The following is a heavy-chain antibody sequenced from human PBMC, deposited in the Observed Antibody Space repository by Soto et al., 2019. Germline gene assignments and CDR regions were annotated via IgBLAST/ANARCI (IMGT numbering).Heavy chain of an antibody. CDR3: AKDDDYYDSSGYYSILVY. CDR1: GVTLSSYA. CDR2: ISGSGGST. V-gene: IGHV3-23*01. Sequence: GFVRLSCAAAGVTLSSYAMSWVRQAPGKGLEWVSAISGSGGSTYYADSVKGRFTISRDNSKNTLYLQMNSLRAEDTAVYYCAKDDDYYDSSGYYSILVYWGQGTLVTVSS. D-gene: IGHD3-22*01. J-gene: IGHJ4*02.